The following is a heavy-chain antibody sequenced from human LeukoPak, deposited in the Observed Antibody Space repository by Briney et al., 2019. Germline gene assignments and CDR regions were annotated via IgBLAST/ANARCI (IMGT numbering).Heavy chain of an antibody. CDR1: GLTFSDYY. V-gene: IGHV3-11*06. CDR3: ARVSLLDDGGLGDY. D-gene: IGHD4-23*01. Sequence: MSGGSLRLSCAASGLTFSDYYMTWFRQAPGKGLEWVSYISGGSSYTNFADSAKGRFTISRDNAKNSLYLQMNSLRAEDTAVYYCARVSLLDDGGLGDYWGQGTLVTVSS. CDR2: ISGGSSYT. J-gene: IGHJ4*02.